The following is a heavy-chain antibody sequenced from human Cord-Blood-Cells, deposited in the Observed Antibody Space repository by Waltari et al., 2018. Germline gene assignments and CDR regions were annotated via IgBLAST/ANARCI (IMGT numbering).Heavy chain of an antibody. CDR2: ISSSSSTI. Sequence: EVQLVESGGGLVQPGGSLRLSCAASGFPFISYRMNWVRQSPGKGLEWVSYISSSSSTIYDADSVKGRFTISRDNAKNSLYLQMNSLRDEDTAVYYCARVTRMHFDYWGQGTLVTVSS. CDR1: GFPFISYR. V-gene: IGHV3-48*02. J-gene: IGHJ4*02. D-gene: IGHD3-16*01. CDR3: ARVTRMHFDY.